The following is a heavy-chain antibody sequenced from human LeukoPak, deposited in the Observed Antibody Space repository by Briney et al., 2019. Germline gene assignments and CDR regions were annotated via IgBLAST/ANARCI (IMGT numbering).Heavy chain of an antibody. J-gene: IGHJ6*02. V-gene: IGHV3-7*01. Sequence: PGGSLRLSCAASGFTFSNYWMTWLRQAPGRGLEWVANIRQDGGAKYYVDSVKGRFTISRDNAMNSLYLQMNSLRAEDTAVYYCARETYHLYGMDVWGQGTPVTVSS. CDR3: ARETYHLYGMDV. D-gene: IGHD2-2*01. CDR1: GFTFSNYW. CDR2: IRQDGGAK.